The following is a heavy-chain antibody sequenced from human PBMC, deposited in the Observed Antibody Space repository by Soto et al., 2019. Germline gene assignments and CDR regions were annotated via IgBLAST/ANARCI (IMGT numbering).Heavy chain of an antibody. CDR1: GYTFTGYY. CDR2: INPNSGGT. D-gene: IGHD2-15*01. J-gene: IGHJ6*02. Sequence: ASVKVSCKASGYTFTGYYMHWVRQAPGQGLEWMGWINPNSGGTNYAQKFQGRVTMTRDTSISTAYMELSRLRSDDTAVYYCARVPEYCSGGSCYDYYYGMDVWGQGTTVTVSS. V-gene: IGHV1-2*02. CDR3: ARVPEYCSGGSCYDYYYGMDV.